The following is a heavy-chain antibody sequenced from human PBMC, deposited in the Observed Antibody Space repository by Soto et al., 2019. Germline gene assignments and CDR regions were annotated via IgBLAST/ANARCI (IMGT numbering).Heavy chain of an antibody. J-gene: IGHJ5*02. V-gene: IGHV1-3*01. Sequence: ASVKVSCKASGYTFTSYAMHWVRQAPGQRLEWMGWINAGNGNTKYSQKFQGRVTITRDTSASTAYMELRSLRPEDTAVYYCARDLSPHGYGDYGTYFDPWGQGTLVTVSS. D-gene: IGHD4-17*01. CDR1: GYTFTSYA. CDR3: ARDLSPHGYGDYGTYFDP. CDR2: INAGNGNT.